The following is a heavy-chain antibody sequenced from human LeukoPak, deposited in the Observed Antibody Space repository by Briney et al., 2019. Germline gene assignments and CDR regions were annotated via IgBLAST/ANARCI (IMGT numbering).Heavy chain of an antibody. CDR3: ARDFVVVAATGPQDY. CDR1: EFVFSSHA. J-gene: IGHJ4*02. D-gene: IGHD2-15*01. V-gene: IGHV3-53*01. CDR2: IYSGGST. Sequence: GGSLRLSCVASEFVFSSHAMIWVRQAPGKGLEWVSVIYSGGSTYYADSVKGRFTISRDNSKNTLYLQMNSLRAEDTAVYYCARDFVVVAATGPQDYWGQGTLVTVSS.